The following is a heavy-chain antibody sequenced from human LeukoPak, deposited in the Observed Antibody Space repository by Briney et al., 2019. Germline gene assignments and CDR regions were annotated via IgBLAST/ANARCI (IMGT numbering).Heavy chain of an antibody. J-gene: IGHJ4*02. V-gene: IGHV3-21*01. D-gene: IGHD5-12*01. Sequence: GGSLRLSCAASGFTFSSYSMNWVRQAPGKGLEWVSSISSSSSYIYYADSVKGRFTISRDNAKNSLYLQMNSLRAEDTAAYYCARGARYSGYDLDYWGQGTLVTVSS. CDR1: GFTFSSYS. CDR2: ISSSSSYI. CDR3: ARGARYSGYDLDY.